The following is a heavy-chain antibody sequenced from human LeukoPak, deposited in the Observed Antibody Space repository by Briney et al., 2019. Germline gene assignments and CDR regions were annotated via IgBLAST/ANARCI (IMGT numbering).Heavy chain of an antibody. J-gene: IGHJ4*02. Sequence: ASVKVSCKASGYTFTSYGISWVRQAPGQGLEWMGWISAYNGNTNYAQKLQGRVTMTTDTSTSTAYMELRSLRSDDTAVYYCARVRYCSSTSCYRMGKSFDYWGQGTLVTVSS. D-gene: IGHD2-2*02. CDR2: ISAYNGNT. V-gene: IGHV1-18*01. CDR1: GYTFTSYG. CDR3: ARVRYCSSTSCYRMGKSFDY.